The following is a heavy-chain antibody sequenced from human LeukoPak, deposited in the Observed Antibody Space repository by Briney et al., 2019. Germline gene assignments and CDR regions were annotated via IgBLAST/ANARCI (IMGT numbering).Heavy chain of an antibody. Sequence: GGSLRLSCAASGFTFSDYYMSWIRQAPGKGLEWVSYISSSDSTLYYADSVKGRFTISRDNSKNTLYLQMNSLRAEDTAVYYCARSGTGEGSNYYYYGMDVWGKGTTVTVSS. J-gene: IGHJ6*04. CDR3: ARSGTGEGSNYYYYGMDV. CDR1: GFTFSDYY. D-gene: IGHD7-27*01. V-gene: IGHV3-11*04. CDR2: ISSSDSTL.